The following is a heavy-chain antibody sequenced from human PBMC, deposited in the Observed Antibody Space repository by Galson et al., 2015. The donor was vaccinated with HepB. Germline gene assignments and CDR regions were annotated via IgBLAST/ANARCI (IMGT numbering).Heavy chain of an antibody. J-gene: IGHJ5*02. CDR3: ASFGVPTGWFDP. CDR2: ISAYNGNT. D-gene: IGHD3-3*01. V-gene: IGHV1-18*01. Sequence: SVKVSCKASGYTFTSYGISWVRQAPGQGLEWMGWISAYNGNTNYAQKLQGRVTMTTGTSTSTAYMELRSLRSDDTAVYYCASFGVPTGWFDPWGQGTLVTVSS. CDR1: GYTFTSYG.